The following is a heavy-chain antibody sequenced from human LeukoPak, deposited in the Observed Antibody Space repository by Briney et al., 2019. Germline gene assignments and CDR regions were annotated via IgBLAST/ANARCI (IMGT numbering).Heavy chain of an antibody. D-gene: IGHD4-17*01. Sequence: PGGSLRLSCAASGFTFRVYAMHWVRQTPGKGLEWVAVIWSDENNKHYADSVKGRFTISRDNSKNTVYLQMNSLRAEDTAVYYCARDLYGDYSNYWGQGTLVTVSS. CDR3: ARDLYGDYSNY. CDR1: GFTFRVYA. J-gene: IGHJ4*02. CDR2: IWSDENNK. V-gene: IGHV3-33*01.